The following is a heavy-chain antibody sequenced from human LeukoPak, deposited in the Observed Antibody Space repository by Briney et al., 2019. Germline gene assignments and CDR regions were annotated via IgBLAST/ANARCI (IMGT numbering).Heavy chain of an antibody. CDR2: IYTSGST. Sequence: SETLSLTCTVSGGSISSYYWSWIRQPAGKGLEWIGRIYTSGSTNYNPSLKSRVTMSVDTSKNQFSLKLSSVTAADTAVYYCARGERITIFGVVIGNCFDPWGQGTLVTVSS. J-gene: IGHJ5*02. CDR3: ARGERITIFGVVIGNCFDP. V-gene: IGHV4-4*07. CDR1: GGSISSYY. D-gene: IGHD3-3*01.